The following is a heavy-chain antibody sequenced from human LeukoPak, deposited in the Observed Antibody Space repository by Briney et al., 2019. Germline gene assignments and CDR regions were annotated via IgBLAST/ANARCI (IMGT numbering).Heavy chain of an antibody. D-gene: IGHD1-26*01. Sequence: ASVKVSCRASGYTFTTYGISWVRQAPGQGLEWMGWISGYNGNTNYAQKLQGRVTVTTDTSTSTAYMELRSLRSDDTAVYYCARSGGTYYEDYWGQGTLVTVSS. V-gene: IGHV1-18*01. CDR1: GYTFTTYG. J-gene: IGHJ4*02. CDR3: ARSGGTYYEDY. CDR2: ISGYNGNT.